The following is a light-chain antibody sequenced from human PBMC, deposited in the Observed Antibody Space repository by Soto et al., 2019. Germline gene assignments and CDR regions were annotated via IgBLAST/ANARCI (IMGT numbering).Light chain of an antibody. Sequence: IEMTQSPSSVSASVGDRVTITCRASKDIRSRLAWYQHKPGKVPNLLIYSATTLQSGVPYIFNGSISVTYFTLTISSLQPEDFVTCYCQQAITILPVFVGGT. J-gene: IGKJ4*01. CDR1: KDIRSR. CDR3: QQAITILPV. CDR2: SAT. V-gene: IGKV1-12*01.